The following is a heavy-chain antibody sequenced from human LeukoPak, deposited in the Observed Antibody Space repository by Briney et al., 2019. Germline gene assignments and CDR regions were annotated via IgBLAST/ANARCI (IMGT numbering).Heavy chain of an antibody. CDR1: GFTFSSYS. Sequence: GGSLRLSCAASGFTFSSYSMNWVRQAPGKGLEWVSSISSSSSYIYYADSVKGRFTISRDNAKNSLYLQRNSLRAEDTAVYYCARSLDTAMGHFDYWGQGTLVTVSS. D-gene: IGHD5-18*01. J-gene: IGHJ4*02. CDR2: ISSSSSYI. CDR3: ARSLDTAMGHFDY. V-gene: IGHV3-21*01.